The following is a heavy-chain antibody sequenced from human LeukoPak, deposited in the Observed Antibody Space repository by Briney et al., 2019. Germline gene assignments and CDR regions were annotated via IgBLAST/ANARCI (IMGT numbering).Heavy chain of an antibody. V-gene: IGHV1-2*04. CDR2: INPNSGGT. CDR1: GYTFTGYC. J-gene: IGHJ4*02. CDR3: ARSSVAGTYYFDY. D-gene: IGHD6-19*01. Sequence: GASVKVSCKASGYTFTGYCMHWVRPAPGQGLEWMGWINPNSGGTNYAQKFQGWVTMTRHTSISTAYIELSRLRSDDTAVYYCARSSVAGTYYFDYWGQGTLVTVSS.